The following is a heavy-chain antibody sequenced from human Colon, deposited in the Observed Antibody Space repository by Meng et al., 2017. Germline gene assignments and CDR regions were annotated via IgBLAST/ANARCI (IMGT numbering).Heavy chain of an antibody. Sequence: HVQLQGSGPGLVKPSGTLSLTCAVSGASISGDNWWSWVRQTPGKGLEWLGEIFHSGTSNYNPSLKSRVTISVDKSKNQFSLRLSSVTAADTAVYYCARRNSNNWFDPWGQGILVTVSS. CDR1: GASISGDNW. CDR3: ARRNSNNWFDP. V-gene: IGHV4-4*02. D-gene: IGHD2/OR15-2a*01. J-gene: IGHJ5*02. CDR2: IFHSGTS.